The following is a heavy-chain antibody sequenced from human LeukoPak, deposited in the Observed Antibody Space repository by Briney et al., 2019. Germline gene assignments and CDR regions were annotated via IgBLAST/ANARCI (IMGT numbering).Heavy chain of an antibody. Sequence: GASAKVSCKASGYTFISHGYTWVRQAPGQGLEWMGWISAYNGNTDYAQKFQGRVTMTTDTSTSTAYMELRSLRSDDTAVYFCARAYYHDTSSYQGFDFWGQGTLVTVSS. D-gene: IGHD3-22*01. V-gene: IGHV1-18*01. CDR1: GYTFISHG. J-gene: IGHJ4*02. CDR3: ARAYYHDTSSYQGFDF. CDR2: ISAYNGNT.